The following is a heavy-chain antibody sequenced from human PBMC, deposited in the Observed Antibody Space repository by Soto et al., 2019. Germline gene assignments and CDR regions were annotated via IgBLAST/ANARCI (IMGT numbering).Heavy chain of an antibody. D-gene: IGHD3-3*01. CDR1: GDSISGGDYY. CDR2: IHYSGST. Sequence: SETLSLTCTVSGDSISGGDYYWNWIRQPPGKGLEWIGHIHYSGSTYYNPSLKSRVTISVDRSKNQLSLKLTSVTAADTAVFYCARESRITIFGVISSPFDYWGQGTLVTVSS. V-gene: IGHV4-30-4*01. J-gene: IGHJ4*02. CDR3: ARESRITIFGVISSPFDY.